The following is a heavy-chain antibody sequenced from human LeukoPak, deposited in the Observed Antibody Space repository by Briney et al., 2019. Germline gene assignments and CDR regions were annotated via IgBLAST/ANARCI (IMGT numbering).Heavy chain of an antibody. V-gene: IGHV1-2*06. CDR1: GYTFTGYY. J-gene: IGHJ3*02. CDR3: ARDRYYYDSSGYANDAFDI. D-gene: IGHD3-22*01. Sequence: GASVKVSCKASGYTFTGYYMHWVRQAPGQGLEWMGRINPNSGGTNYAQKFQGRVTMTRDTSTSTVYMELSSLRSEDTAVYYCARDRYYYDSSGYANDAFDIWGQGTMVTVSS. CDR2: INPNSGGT.